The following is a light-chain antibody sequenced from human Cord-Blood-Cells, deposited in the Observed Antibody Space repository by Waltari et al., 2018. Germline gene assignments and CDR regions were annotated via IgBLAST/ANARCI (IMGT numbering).Light chain of an antibody. CDR2: AAS. J-gene: IGKJ2*01. V-gene: IGKV1-NL1*01. CDR1: QGTGNS. CDR3: QQYYSTPYT. Sequence: DMQMTQAPGSLYASVGDRVTITCRASQGTGNSLAWYKQKPGTAPNLLLYAASRLASGVPSRFSGSGSGTDYTLTISRLQPEDFATYYGQQYYSTPYTFGQGTKLEIK.